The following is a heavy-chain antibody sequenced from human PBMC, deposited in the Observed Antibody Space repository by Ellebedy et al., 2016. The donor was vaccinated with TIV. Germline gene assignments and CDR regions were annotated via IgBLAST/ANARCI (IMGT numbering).Heavy chain of an antibody. D-gene: IGHD4-17*01. J-gene: IGHJ3*02. CDR3: ASTTVTTNHNDAFDI. V-gene: IGHV3-53*01. CDR1: GFTVSSNY. CDR2: IYSGGST. Sequence: GESLKISCAASGFTVSSNYMSWVRQAPGKGLEWVSVIYSGGSTYYADSVKGRFTISRDNSKNTLYLQMNSLRAEDTAVYYCASTTVTTNHNDAFDIWGQGTMVTVSS.